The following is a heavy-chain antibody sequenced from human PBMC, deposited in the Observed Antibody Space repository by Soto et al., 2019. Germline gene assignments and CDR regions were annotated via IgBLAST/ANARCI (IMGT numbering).Heavy chain of an antibody. V-gene: IGHV3-23*01. CDR2: ISESGHHT. Sequence: GGSLRLSCAASGFPSSTYALNWVRQAPRKGPEWVSTISESGHHTHYADSVKGRFTIPRDKSKNTLSLQMNSLRVDDTAIYYCTKSDGCGGGACYTGTYYYFDVWGRGTLVTVSS. J-gene: IGHJ2*01. CDR1: GFPSSTYA. CDR3: TKSDGCGGGACYTGTYYYFDV. D-gene: IGHD3-16*02.